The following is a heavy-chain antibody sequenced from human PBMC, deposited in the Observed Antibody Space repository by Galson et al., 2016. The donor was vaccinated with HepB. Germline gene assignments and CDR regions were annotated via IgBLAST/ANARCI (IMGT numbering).Heavy chain of an antibody. CDR2: IRQDGSVT. Sequence: SLRLSCAASGFTFSASSMTWVRQAPGKGLEWVAKIRQDGSVTSYVESAKGRFAISRENSKNSLYLQMNNLRAEDTAVYYCARGDSVAAYLNYGMDVWGQGTTVTVSS. CDR3: ARGDSVAAYLNYGMDV. V-gene: IGHV3-7*01. J-gene: IGHJ6*02. CDR1: GFTFSASS. D-gene: IGHD6-19*01.